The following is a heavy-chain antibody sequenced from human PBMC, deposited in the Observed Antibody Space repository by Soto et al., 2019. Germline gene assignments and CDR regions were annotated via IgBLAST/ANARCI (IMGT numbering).Heavy chain of an antibody. CDR2: IYYSGST. V-gene: IGHV4-31*03. Sequence: QVQLQESGTGLVKPSQTLSLTCTVSGGSISSGRYHWSWIRQHPGKGLEWIGYIYYSGSTSYNPSLKSRVTISEDTSKNQFSLKLSSVTAADTAVYFCARGVRDWGQGTLVTVSS. J-gene: IGHJ4*02. D-gene: IGHD3-10*01. CDR3: ARGVRD. CDR1: GGSISSGRYH.